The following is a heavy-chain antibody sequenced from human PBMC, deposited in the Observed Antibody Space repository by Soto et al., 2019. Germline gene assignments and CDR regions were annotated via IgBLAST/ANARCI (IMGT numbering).Heavy chain of an antibody. D-gene: IGHD2-2*01. V-gene: IGHV3-48*03. CDR1: GFTFSSYE. CDR3: ARVSVVLVPVISTWFDP. Sequence: EVQLVESGGGLVQPGGSLRLSCAASGFTFSSYEMNWVRQAPGKGLEGVSYISSSGSTIYYADSVKGRFTISRDNAKNSLYLQMNSLRAEDTAVYYCARVSVVLVPVISTWFDPWGQGTLVTVSS. CDR2: ISSSGSTI. J-gene: IGHJ5*02.